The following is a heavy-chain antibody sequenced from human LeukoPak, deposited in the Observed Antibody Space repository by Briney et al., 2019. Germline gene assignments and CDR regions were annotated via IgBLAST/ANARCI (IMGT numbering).Heavy chain of an antibody. CDR1: GYKFTNYW. V-gene: IGHV5-51*06. CDR3: ARCIAVAGTDRDDAFDI. J-gene: IGHJ3*02. D-gene: IGHD6-19*01. Sequence: GESLKISCKGSGYKFTNYWIGWVRQMPGKGLEWMGIIHPGDSDTRYRPSFQGQITISVDKSISTAYLQWSSLKASDTAMYYCARCIAVAGTDRDDAFDIWGQGTMVTVSS. CDR2: IHPGDSDT.